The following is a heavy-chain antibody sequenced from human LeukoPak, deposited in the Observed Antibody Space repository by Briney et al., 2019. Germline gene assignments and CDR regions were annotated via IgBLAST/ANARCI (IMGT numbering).Heavy chain of an antibody. D-gene: IGHD1-26*01. CDR2: ISHTTGYT. CDR3: ARDLTVGEIFSDY. V-gene: IGHV3-11*06. J-gene: IGHJ4*02. Sequence: GGSLRLSCAASGFTVSDYYMNWVRQAPGKGLEWLSYISHTTGYTKYADSVRGRFSMSRDSAKNSLSLQMNSLRAEDTAVYYCARDLTVGEIFSDYWGRGTLVTVSS. CDR1: GFTVSDYY.